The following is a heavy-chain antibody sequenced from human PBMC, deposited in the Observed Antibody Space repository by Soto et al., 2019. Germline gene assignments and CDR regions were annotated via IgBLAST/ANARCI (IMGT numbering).Heavy chain of an antibody. V-gene: IGHV4-30-4*01. CDR2: IYYTGST. D-gene: IGHD6-13*01. CDR1: GGSISTDDHY. CDR3: ASLRSRWNIDY. J-gene: IGHJ4*02. Sequence: SETLSLTCTVSGGSISTDDHYWSWIRQPPGKGLEWIGYIYYTGSTHYNPSLKSRLFTSLDTSKNQFSLQLTSVTAADTTVYYCASLRSRWNIDYWGQGTLVTVSS.